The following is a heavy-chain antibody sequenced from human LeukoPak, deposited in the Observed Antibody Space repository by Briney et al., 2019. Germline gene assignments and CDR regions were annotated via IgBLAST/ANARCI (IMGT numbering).Heavy chain of an antibody. CDR1: GFNFNIYW. J-gene: IGHJ4*02. CDR3: ARDLSGSGDY. CDR2: IYPDGSIT. V-gene: IGHV3-74*01. D-gene: IGHD5-12*01. Sequence: GGSLRLSCAASGFNFNIYWMHWVRQAPGKGLVWVSRIYPDGSITNYADSVKDRFTISRDNAKNTLYLQLNSLRAEDTAVYYCARDLSGSGDYWGQGTLVTVSS.